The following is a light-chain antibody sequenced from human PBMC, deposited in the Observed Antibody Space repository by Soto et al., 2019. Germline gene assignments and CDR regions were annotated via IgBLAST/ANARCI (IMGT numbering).Light chain of an antibody. Sequence: VLTQSPATLSLSPGERATLSCRASQSVTNSLVWYQQRPGQAPRLLIYDASKRATGIPARFSGSGSGTDFTLTISILEPEDLALCYCQLRYSWPPMYTFGQGTKLEIK. V-gene: IGKV3-11*01. CDR1: QSVTNS. J-gene: IGKJ2*01. CDR3: QLRYSWPPMYT. CDR2: DAS.